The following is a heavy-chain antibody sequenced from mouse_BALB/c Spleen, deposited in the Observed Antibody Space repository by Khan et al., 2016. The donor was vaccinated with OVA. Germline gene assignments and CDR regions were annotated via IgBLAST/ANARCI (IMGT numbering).Heavy chain of an antibody. CDR2: INPSNGYT. Sequence: VQVVESGAELARPGASVKMSCKASGYTFTSYTIHWIKLRPGQGLKWIGFINPSNGYTNYNQKFKDKATLTADKSSTTVYMQLSSLTSDDSAVYNCVRDGAYHRNDGWFAYWGQGTLVTVSA. CDR3: VRDGAYHRNDGWFAY. J-gene: IGHJ3*01. D-gene: IGHD2-14*01. V-gene: IGHV1-4*01. CDR1: GYTFTSYT.